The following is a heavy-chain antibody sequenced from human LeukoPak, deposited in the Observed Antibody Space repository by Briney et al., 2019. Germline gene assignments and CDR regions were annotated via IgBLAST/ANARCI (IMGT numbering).Heavy chain of an antibody. V-gene: IGHV3-30-3*01. CDR2: ISYDGSNK. J-gene: IGHJ4*02. Sequence: GGSLRLSCAASGFTFSSYAMHWVRQAPGKGLEWVAVISYDGSNKYYADSVKGRFTISRDNSKNTLYLQMNSLRAEDTAVYYCARASSGWYMPHDYWGQGTLVTVSS. CDR3: ARASSGWYMPHDY. CDR1: GFTFSSYA. D-gene: IGHD6-19*01.